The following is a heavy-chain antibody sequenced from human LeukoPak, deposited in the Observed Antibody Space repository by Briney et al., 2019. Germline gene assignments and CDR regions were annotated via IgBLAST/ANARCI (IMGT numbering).Heavy chain of an antibody. CDR3: ARGYCSGGSCVTLDY. CDR2: INHSGST. J-gene: IGHJ4*02. CDR1: GGSFSGYY. Sequence: SETLSLTCAVYGGSFSGYYWSWIRQLPGKGLEWVGEINHSGSTNYNPSLKSRVTISVDTSKNQSSLKLSSVTAADTAVYYCARGYCSGGSCVTLDYWGQGTLVTVSS. D-gene: IGHD2-15*01. V-gene: IGHV4-34*01.